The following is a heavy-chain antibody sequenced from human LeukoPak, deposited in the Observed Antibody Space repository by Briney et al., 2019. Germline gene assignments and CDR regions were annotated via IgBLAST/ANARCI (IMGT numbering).Heavy chain of an antibody. CDR3: ARRTYDFWSGYYHAYYYYMDV. CDR1: GFTFSSYG. Sequence: PGRSLRLSCAASGFTFSSYGMHWVRQAPGKGLEWVAVIWYDGSNKYYADSVKGRFTISRDNSKNTLYLQMNSLRAEDTAVYYCARRTYDFWSGYYHAYYYYMDVWGKGTTVTVSS. CDR2: IWYDGSNK. J-gene: IGHJ6*03. D-gene: IGHD3-3*01. V-gene: IGHV3-33*01.